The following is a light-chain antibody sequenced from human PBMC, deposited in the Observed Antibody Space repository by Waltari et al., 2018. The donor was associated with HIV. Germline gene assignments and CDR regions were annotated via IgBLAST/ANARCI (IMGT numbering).Light chain of an antibody. J-gene: IGKJ1*01. Sequence: DIVMTQSPDSLAVSLGERATINCKSSQSVLYSSHNKNYLAWYQQKPGQPPKLLIYWASTGESGVPYRFSGSGSGTDFTLTISSLQAEDVAVYYCQQYYSTPWTFGQGTKVEIK. CDR3: QQYYSTPWT. CDR2: WAS. CDR1: QSVLYSSHNKNY. V-gene: IGKV4-1*01.